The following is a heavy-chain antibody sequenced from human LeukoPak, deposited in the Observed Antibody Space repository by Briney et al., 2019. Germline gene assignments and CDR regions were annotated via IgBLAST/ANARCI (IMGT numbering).Heavy chain of an antibody. V-gene: IGHV1-2*02. CDR2: INPNSGGT. CDR3: AREDYGSGSYYNEDNWFDP. D-gene: IGHD3-10*01. Sequence: ASVKVSCKASGYTFTGYYMRWVRQAPGQGLEWMGWINPNSGGTNYAQKFQGRVTMTRDTSISTAYMELSRLRSDDTAVYYCAREDYGSGSYYNEDNWFDPWGQGTLVTVSS. J-gene: IGHJ5*02. CDR1: GYTFTGYY.